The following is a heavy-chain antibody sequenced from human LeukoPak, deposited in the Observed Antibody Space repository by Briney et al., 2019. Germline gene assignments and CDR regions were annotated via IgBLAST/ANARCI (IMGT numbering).Heavy chain of an antibody. V-gene: IGHV3-33*01. D-gene: IGHD3-3*01. Sequence: PGGSLRLSCAASGFTFSSYGMHWVRQAPGKGLEWVAVIWYDGSNKYYADSVKGRFTISRDNSKNTLYLQTTSLRAEDTAVYYCARDAILRSSYYYYGMDVWGQGTTVTVSS. J-gene: IGHJ6*02. CDR3: ARDAILRSSYYYYGMDV. CDR1: GFTFSSYG. CDR2: IWYDGSNK.